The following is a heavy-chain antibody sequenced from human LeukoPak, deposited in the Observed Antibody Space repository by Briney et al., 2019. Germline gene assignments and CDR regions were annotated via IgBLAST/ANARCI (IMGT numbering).Heavy chain of an antibody. J-gene: IGHJ3*02. CDR1: GFTFSSYS. Sequence: GGSLRLSCAASGFTFSSYSMNWVRQAPGKGLEWVSYISSSSSTIYYADSVKGRFTISRDNAKNSLYLQMNSLRAEDTAVYYCARDDYDILTGYWRDDAFDIWGQGTMVTVSS. D-gene: IGHD3-9*01. CDR2: ISSSSSTI. V-gene: IGHV3-48*04. CDR3: ARDDYDILTGYWRDDAFDI.